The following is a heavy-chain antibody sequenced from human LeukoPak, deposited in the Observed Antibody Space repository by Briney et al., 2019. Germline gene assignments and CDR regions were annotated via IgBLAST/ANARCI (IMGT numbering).Heavy chain of an antibody. V-gene: IGHV4-59*01. Sequence: SETLSLTCTVSGGSISSYYWSWIRQPPGKGLEWIGNIDYSGSTIYNPALKSRVTVSVDTSKNQFSLNLTSVTAADTAVYYCARYGSSDYGDHEDYFDYWGQGTLVTVSS. J-gene: IGHJ4*02. CDR1: GGSISSYY. CDR2: IDYSGST. CDR3: ARYGSSDYGDHEDYFDY. D-gene: IGHD4-17*01.